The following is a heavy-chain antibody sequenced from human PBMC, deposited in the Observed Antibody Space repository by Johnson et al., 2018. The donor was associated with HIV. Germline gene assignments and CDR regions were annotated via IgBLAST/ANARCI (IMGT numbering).Heavy chain of an antibody. Sequence: VQLVESGGGLVQPGGSLRLSCAASGFTFSSYAMSWVRQAPGKGLEWVSVIYSGGSTYYADSVKGRFTISRDNSKNTLYLQMNSLRDEDTAVYYCARDAFDIWGQGTLVTVSS. CDR2: IYSGGST. J-gene: IGHJ3*02. CDR3: ARDAFDI. V-gene: IGHV3-66*02. CDR1: GFTFSSYA.